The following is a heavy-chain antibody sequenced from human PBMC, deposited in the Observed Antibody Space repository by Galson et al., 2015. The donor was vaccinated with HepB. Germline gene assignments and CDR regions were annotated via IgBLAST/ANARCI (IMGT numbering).Heavy chain of an antibody. V-gene: IGHV1-69*04. CDR2: IIPVRGIT. D-gene: IGHD3-22*01. Sequence: SVKVSCKASGGTFSNYSIAWVRQAPGQGLEWVGRIIPVRGITNYAQKFQGRVTITAGKSTTTAYMELSSLGSDDTAVYFCARDYYDSNGYYAGHLDFWGQGTLVTVSS. CDR1: GGTFSNYS. J-gene: IGHJ4*02. CDR3: ARDYYDSNGYYAGHLDF.